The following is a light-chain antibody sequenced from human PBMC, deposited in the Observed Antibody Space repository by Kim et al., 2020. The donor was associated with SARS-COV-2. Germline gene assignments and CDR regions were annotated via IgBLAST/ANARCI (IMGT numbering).Light chain of an antibody. Sequence: EIVLTQSPGTLSLSPGERATLSCRASQSVSSSYLAWYQQKPGQAPRLLIYGASSRATGIPDRFSGSGSGTDFTLTISRLEPDDFAVYYCQHYGSSPYTFGQGTKLEI. CDR2: GAS. CDR3: QHYGSSPYT. V-gene: IGKV3-20*01. CDR1: QSVSSSY. J-gene: IGKJ2*01.